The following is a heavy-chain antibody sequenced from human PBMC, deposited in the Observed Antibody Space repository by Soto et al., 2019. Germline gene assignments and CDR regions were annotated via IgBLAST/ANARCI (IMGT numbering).Heavy chain of an antibody. D-gene: IGHD3-16*01. CDR3: ARGLQRLNY. CDR2: IKRDGREK. V-gene: IGHV3-7*01. J-gene: IGHJ4*02. Sequence: GGSLRLSCAASGFTLSSYWMSWVRQAPGEGLGGVANIKRDGREKXXVDSVKGPXTISRYNATNSXYLQTXRLGAGDTAVYYCARGLQRLNYWGQGTLVTVSS. CDR1: GFTLSSYW.